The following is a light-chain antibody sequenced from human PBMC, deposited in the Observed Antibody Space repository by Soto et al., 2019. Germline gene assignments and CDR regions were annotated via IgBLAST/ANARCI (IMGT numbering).Light chain of an antibody. Sequence: QSALTQPRSVSGSPGQSVTISCTGTSSDVGGYNYVSWYQQHPGKAPKVIIYDVSERPSGVPDRFSGSKSGNAASLTISGLQAEDEADYYRCSYAGSPGDVLGAGTKLTVL. V-gene: IGLV2-11*01. J-gene: IGLJ1*01. CDR1: SSDVGGYNY. CDR3: CSYAGSPGDV. CDR2: DVS.